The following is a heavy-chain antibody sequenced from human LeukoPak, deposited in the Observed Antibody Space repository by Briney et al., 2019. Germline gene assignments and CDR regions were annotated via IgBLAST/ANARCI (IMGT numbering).Heavy chain of an antibody. D-gene: IGHD6-19*01. V-gene: IGHV3-9*01. CDR2: ISWTSGSI. Sequence: LSLTCAVSGGSISSGGYSWSWVRQPPGKGLEWVSGISWTSGSIDYADSVKGRFTISRDNAKNSLYLQMNSLRVEDTAFYYCAKDNRRHYTSGPNPDSLHWGQGALVTVSS. J-gene: IGHJ4*02. CDR1: GGSISSGGYS. CDR3: AKDNRRHYTSGPNPDSLH.